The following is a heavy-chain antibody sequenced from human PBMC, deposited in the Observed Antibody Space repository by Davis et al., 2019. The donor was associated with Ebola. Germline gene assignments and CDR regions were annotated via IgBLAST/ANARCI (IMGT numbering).Heavy chain of an antibody. CDR3: TSNLYSSDRDV. Sequence: GGSLRLSCTASGFTFGDYAMSWFRQAPGKGLEWVGFIRSKAYGGTTEYAASVKGRFTISRDHSKNTAYLQMNSLKTEDTAVYYCTSNLYSSDRDVWGQGTTVTVSS. V-gene: IGHV3-49*03. D-gene: IGHD6-19*01. CDR2: IRSKAYGGTT. CDR1: GFTFGDYA. J-gene: IGHJ6*02.